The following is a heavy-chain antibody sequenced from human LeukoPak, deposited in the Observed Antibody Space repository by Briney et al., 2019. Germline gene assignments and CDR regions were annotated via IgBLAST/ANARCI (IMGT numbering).Heavy chain of an antibody. CDR2: ISYDGSNK. V-gene: IGHV3-30*04. J-gene: IGHJ5*02. D-gene: IGHD3-10*01. CDR1: GFTFSSYA. CDR3: AKDLWFGELLSTSNWFDP. Sequence: GRSLRLSCAASGFTFSSYAMHWVRQAPGKGLEWVTIISYDGSNKYYADSVKGRFTISRDNSKNTLYLQMNSLRAEDTAVYYCAKDLWFGELLSTSNWFDPWGQGTLVTVSS.